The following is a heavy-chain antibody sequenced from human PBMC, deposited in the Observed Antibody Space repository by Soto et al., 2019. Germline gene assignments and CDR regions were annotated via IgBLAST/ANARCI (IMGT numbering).Heavy chain of an antibody. Sequence: SSETLSLTCAVSGGSISSGGYSWSWIRQPPGKGLEWIGEINHSGSTNYHPSLLSRVTISADTSMNEFSLRLSSVTAADTAVYYCARLNGYCVSTGCHGYYGMDVWGQGTTVTVSS. CDR3: ARLNGYCVSTGCHGYYGMDV. D-gene: IGHD2-2*03. J-gene: IGHJ6*02. CDR2: INHSGST. V-gene: IGHV4-30-2*03. CDR1: GGSISSGGYS.